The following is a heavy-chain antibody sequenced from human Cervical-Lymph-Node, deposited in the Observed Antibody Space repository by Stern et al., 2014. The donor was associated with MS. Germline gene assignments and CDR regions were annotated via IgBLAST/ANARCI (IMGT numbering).Heavy chain of an antibody. D-gene: IGHD6-6*01. CDR3: ARPGGSSSSEGCFDY. Sequence: VQLVESGAEVQKPGSSVTLSCKASGGTFSSYAISWVRQPPGKGLESMGGIIPIFGTANYAQKFQGRVTITADESTSTAYMELSSLRSEDTAVYYCARPGGSSSSEGCFDYWGQGTLVTVSS. CDR2: IIPIFGTA. CDR1: GGTFSSYA. J-gene: IGHJ4*02. V-gene: IGHV1-69*01.